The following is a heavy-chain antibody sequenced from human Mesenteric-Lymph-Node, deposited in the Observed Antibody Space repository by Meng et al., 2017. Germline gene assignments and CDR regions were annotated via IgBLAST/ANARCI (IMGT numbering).Heavy chain of an antibody. Sequence: VQLQQWGAGSLKPSETLSLTCAVYGGSFSGYYWSWIRQPPGKGLEWIGEINHSGSTNYNPSLKSRVTISVDTSKNQFSLKLSSVTAADTAVYYCARGFVKYTVTRVGNWFDPWGQGTLVTVSS. CDR1: GGSFSGYY. CDR2: INHSGST. J-gene: IGHJ5*02. V-gene: IGHV4-34*01. D-gene: IGHD4-17*01. CDR3: ARGFVKYTVTRVGNWFDP.